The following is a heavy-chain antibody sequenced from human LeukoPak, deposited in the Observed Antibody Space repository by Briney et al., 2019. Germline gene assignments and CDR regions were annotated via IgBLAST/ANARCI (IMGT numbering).Heavy chain of an antibody. Sequence: PSQTLSLTCTVSGGSISSGSYYWSWIRQPAGKGLEWIGRIYTSGSTNYNPSLKSRVTISVDTSKNQFSLKLSSVTAADTAVYYCASGYYDSSGYYPFYYFDYWGQGTLVTVSS. CDR2: IYTSGST. D-gene: IGHD3-22*01. V-gene: IGHV4-61*02. CDR3: ASGYYDSSGYYPFYYFDY. J-gene: IGHJ4*02. CDR1: GGSISSGSYY.